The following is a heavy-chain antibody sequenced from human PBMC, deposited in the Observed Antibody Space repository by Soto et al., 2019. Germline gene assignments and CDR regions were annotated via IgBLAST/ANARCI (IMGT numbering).Heavy chain of an antibody. Sequence: HPGWSLRLSCAASGFTFSSYGMHWVRQAPGKGLEWVAVIWYDGSNKYYADSVKGRFTISRDNSKNTLYLQMNSLRAEDTAVYYCARECGYSYGGYYYGMDVWGQGTTVTVS. V-gene: IGHV3-33*01. CDR2: IWYDGSNK. J-gene: IGHJ6*02. D-gene: IGHD5-18*01. CDR3: ARECGYSYGGYYYGMDV. CDR1: GFTFSSYG.